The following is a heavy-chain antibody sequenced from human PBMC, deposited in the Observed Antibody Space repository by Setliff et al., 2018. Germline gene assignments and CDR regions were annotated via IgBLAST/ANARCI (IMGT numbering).Heavy chain of an antibody. CDR1: GGSMGSYY. Sequence: SETLSLTCTVSGGSMGSYYWTWIRQSAGKGLEWIGRVYTTGSTAFNPSLNSRVTMSLDKSKNQFSLKLYSVTAADTAVYFCARVRITPYCMDVWGKGTTVPVSS. D-gene: IGHD3-10*01. CDR3: ARVRITPYCMDV. V-gene: IGHV4-4*07. J-gene: IGHJ6*03. CDR2: VYTTGST.